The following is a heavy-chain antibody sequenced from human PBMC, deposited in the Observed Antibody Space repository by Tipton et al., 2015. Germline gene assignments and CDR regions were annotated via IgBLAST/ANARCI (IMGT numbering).Heavy chain of an antibody. CDR1: GGSISNYY. D-gene: IGHD3-3*01. CDR3: TRDFSIKGMDV. V-gene: IGHV4-4*07. CDR2: VYTTGST. Sequence: LSLTCTVSGGSISNYYWNWIRQPPGKGLEWIGRVYTTGSTNYNPSLKSRVTMSVETSKNQYSLILSSVTAADTAVYYCTRDFSIKGMDVWGQGTTVTVSS. J-gene: IGHJ6*02.